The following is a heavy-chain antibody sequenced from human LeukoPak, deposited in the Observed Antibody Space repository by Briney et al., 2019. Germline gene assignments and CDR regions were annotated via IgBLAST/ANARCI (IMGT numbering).Heavy chain of an antibody. CDR1: GFTFSGYA. J-gene: IGHJ4*02. Sequence: GGSLRLSCAVSGFTFSGYAMSWVRQAPGKGLEWVAVISYDGSNKYYADSVKGRFTISRDNSKNTLYLQMNSLRAEDTAVYYCASIYCSGGSCYGWLGFDYWGQGTLVTVSS. CDR3: ASIYCSGGSCYGWLGFDY. V-gene: IGHV3-30*03. CDR2: ISYDGSNK. D-gene: IGHD2-15*01.